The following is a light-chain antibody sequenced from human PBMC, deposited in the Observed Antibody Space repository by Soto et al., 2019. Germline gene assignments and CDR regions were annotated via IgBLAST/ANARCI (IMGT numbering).Light chain of an antibody. J-gene: IGKJ1*01. CDR2: GAS. V-gene: IGKV3-20*01. Sequence: EIVLTQSPCTLSFSPLERSTLSCRASQSVSSSYLAWYQQKPGQAPRLLIYGASSRATGIPDRFSGSGSGTDFTLTISRLEPEDFAVYYCQQYGNSPWTFGQGTKVDIK. CDR1: QSVSSSY. CDR3: QQYGNSPWT.